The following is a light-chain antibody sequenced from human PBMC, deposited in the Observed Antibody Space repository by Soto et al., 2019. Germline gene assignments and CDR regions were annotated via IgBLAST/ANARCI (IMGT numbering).Light chain of an antibody. CDR3: QQYDNLPVYT. Sequence: DIQMTQSPSSLSASVGDRVTITCQASQDISNYLNWYQQKPGKAPKLLIYDPSNLETGVPSRFSGSGSGTDFTFTISSLQPEDIATYYCQQYDNLPVYTFGQGTKLEIK. V-gene: IGKV1-33*01. J-gene: IGKJ2*01. CDR1: QDISNY. CDR2: DPS.